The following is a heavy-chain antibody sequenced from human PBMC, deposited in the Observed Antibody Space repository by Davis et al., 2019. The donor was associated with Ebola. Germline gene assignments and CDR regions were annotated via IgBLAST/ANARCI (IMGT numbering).Heavy chain of an antibody. D-gene: IGHD3-16*01. Sequence: PGGSLRLSCAASGFTFSSYSMNWVRQAPGKGLEWVSSISSRNSYIHYADSVKGRFTISRDNAKSSLYLQMNSLRAEDTAVYYCARDWVFDYWGQGTLVTVSP. CDR1: GFTFSSYS. CDR2: ISSRNSYI. CDR3: ARDWVFDY. J-gene: IGHJ4*02. V-gene: IGHV3-21*01.